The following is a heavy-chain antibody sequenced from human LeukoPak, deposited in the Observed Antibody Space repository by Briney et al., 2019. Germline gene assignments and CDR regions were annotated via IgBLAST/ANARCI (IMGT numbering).Heavy chain of an antibody. CDR1: GGSISSYY. J-gene: IGHJ5*02. CDR2: IYYSGST. CDR3: ARDRITMVRGVIISHWFDP. Sequence: SETLSLTCTVSGGSISSYYWSWIRQPPGKGLEWIGYIYYSGSTNYNPSLKSRVTISADTSKNQFSLKLSSVTAADTAVYYCARDRITMVRGVIISHWFDPWGQGTLVTVSS. V-gene: IGHV4-59*01. D-gene: IGHD3-10*01.